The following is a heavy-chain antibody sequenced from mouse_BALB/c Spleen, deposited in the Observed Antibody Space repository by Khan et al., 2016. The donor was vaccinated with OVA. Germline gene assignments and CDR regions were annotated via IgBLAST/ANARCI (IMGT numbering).Heavy chain of an antibody. V-gene: IGHV1S132*01. J-gene: IGHJ3*01. D-gene: IGHD2-13*01. Sequence: VELVESGAELVRPGASVKLSCKTSGYTFTSYWIHWVKQRSGQGLEWIARLYPGTGSIHYSEKFKGKVTLTADKSSSTAYMRLSSLKSEESAVYFCARGDYNNTYVFDYWGQGTLVTVSA. CDR3: ARGDYNNTYVFDY. CDR2: LYPGTGSI. CDR1: GYTFTSYW.